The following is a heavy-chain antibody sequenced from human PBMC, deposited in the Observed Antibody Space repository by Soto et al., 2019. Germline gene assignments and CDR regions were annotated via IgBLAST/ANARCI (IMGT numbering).Heavy chain of an antibody. CDR2: IYYSGST. D-gene: IGHD3-9*01. J-gene: IGHJ5*02. CDR3: ARVSPSVLRYFDDGRNCFDP. CDR1: GGSISSYY. V-gene: IGHV4-59*01. Sequence: SETLSLTCTVSGGSISSYYWSWIRQPPGKGLEWIGYIYYSGSTNYNPSLKSRVTISVDTSKNQFSLKLSSVTAADTAVYYCARVSPSVLRYFDDGRNCFDPWGQGTLVTVSS.